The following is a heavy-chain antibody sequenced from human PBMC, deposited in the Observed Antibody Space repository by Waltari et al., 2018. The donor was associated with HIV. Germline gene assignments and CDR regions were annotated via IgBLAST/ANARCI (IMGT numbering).Heavy chain of an antibody. CDR3: ATGSQTAWELLHQ. V-gene: IGHV4-34*01. D-gene: IGHD2-15*01. Sequence: QVHLQQWGAGLLKPSDTLFLTCPVSDKPFTGFYWTWVRQTPEKGLEWIGEINHAGTTRYRPTLRGRVSLSVDSARRNFSLTLTSITAADTGTYYCATGSQTAWELLHQWGQGTLVTVSS. CDR1: DKPFTGFY. J-gene: IGHJ1*01. CDR2: INHAGTT.